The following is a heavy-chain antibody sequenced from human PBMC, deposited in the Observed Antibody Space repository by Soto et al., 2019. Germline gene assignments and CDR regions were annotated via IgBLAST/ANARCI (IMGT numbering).Heavy chain of an antibody. D-gene: IGHD5-18*01. CDR1: KFTITSYW. Sequence: EVQLVESGGGLVQPGGSVRLSCAASKFTITSYWMHWVRQAPGKGLVWVSRINSDGSSISYADAVKGRFTISRDNAKNTLYLQMSSLRFEDTAVYYCAREVSHGYVLRGMDVWGQGTTVTVFS. CDR2: INSDGSSI. J-gene: IGHJ6*02. CDR3: AREVSHGYVLRGMDV. V-gene: IGHV3-74*01.